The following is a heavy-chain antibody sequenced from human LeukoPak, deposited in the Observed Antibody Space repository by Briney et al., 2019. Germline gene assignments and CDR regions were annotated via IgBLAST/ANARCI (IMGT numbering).Heavy chain of an antibody. CDR3: ARGSLVEMATLN. D-gene: IGHD5-24*01. V-gene: IGHV1-2*02. CDR1: GYTFTGYY. CDR2: INPNSGGT. J-gene: IGHJ4*02. Sequence: ASVKVSCKASGYTFTGYYMHWVRQAPGQGLEWMGWINPNSGGTNYAQKFQGRVTMTRDTFISTAYMELSRLRSDDTAVYYCARGSLVEMATLNWGQGTLVTVSS.